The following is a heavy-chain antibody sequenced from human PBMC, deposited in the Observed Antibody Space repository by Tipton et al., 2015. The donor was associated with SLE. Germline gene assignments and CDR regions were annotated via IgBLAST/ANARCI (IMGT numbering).Heavy chain of an antibody. J-gene: IGHJ4*02. D-gene: IGHD2-2*01. CDR1: GGSISSGSYY. CDR2: IYTSGST. Sequence: TLSLTCTVSGGSISSGSYYWSWIRQPAGKGLEWIGRIYTSGSTNYNPSLKSRVTMSVGTSKNQFSPKLSSVTAADTAVYYCVVCSPSSCSYFDYWGQGRLVTVSS. CDR3: VVCSPSSCSYFDY. V-gene: IGHV4-61*02.